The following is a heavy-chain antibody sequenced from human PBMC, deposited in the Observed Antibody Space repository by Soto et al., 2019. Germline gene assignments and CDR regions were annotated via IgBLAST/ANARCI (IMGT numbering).Heavy chain of an antibody. V-gene: IGHV3-23*01. CDR1: GFTFSSYA. CDR2: ISGSGGST. J-gene: IGHJ3*02. CDR3: AKGTWPPGAFDI. D-gene: IGHD1-1*01. Sequence: GGSLRLYCAASGFTFSSYAMSWVRQAPGKGLEWVSAISGSGGSTYYADSVKGRFTISRDNSKNTLYLQMNSLRAEDTAVYYCAKGTWPPGAFDILGQGTMVTVSS.